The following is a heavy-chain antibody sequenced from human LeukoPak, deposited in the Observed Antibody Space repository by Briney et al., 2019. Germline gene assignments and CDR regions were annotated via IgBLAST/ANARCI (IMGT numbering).Heavy chain of an antibody. V-gene: IGHV4-4*07. Sequence: KPSETLSLTCTVSGGSISSYYWSWIRQPAGKGLEWIGRIYTSGSTNYNPSLKSRVTMSVDTSKNQFSLKLSSVTAADTAVYYCARGTRRNDFWSGYFSWFDPWGQGTLATVSS. D-gene: IGHD3-3*01. CDR1: GGSISSYY. CDR3: ARGTRRNDFWSGYFSWFDP. CDR2: IYTSGST. J-gene: IGHJ5*02.